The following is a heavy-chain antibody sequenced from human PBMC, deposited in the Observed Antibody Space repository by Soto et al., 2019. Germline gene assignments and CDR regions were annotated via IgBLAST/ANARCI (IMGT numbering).Heavy chain of an antibody. CDR3: ARDKYCSGGSCRKNWFDP. CDR1: GGSVSNYY. Sequence: PSETLSLTCTVSGGSVSNYYWSWIRQPPGKGLEWIGYIHDSGRTYYNPPLKSRATISLDMSKNQFSLKLTSVTAADTAVYYCARDKYCSGGSCRKNWFDPWGQGTLVTVSS. V-gene: IGHV4-59*02. D-gene: IGHD2-15*01. J-gene: IGHJ5*02. CDR2: IHDSGRT.